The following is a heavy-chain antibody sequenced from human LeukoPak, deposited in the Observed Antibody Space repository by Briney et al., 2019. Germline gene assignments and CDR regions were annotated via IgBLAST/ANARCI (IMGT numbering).Heavy chain of an antibody. CDR3: ARANPLYCSSTTCLFDY. CDR1: GYTFTGYY. V-gene: IGHV1-2*02. Sequence: ASVKVSCQASGYTFTGYYMHWVRQAPGQGFEWMGWINPNSGDTNYAQTFQGRVTMTRDTSISTAHMELSRLRSDDTAVYYCARANPLYCSSTTCLFDYWGQGTLVTVSS. CDR2: INPNSGDT. J-gene: IGHJ4*02. D-gene: IGHD2-2*01.